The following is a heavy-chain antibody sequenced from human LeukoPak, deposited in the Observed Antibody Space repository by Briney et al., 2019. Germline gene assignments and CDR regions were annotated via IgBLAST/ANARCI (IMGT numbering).Heavy chain of an antibody. CDR3: ARRRTIFGVVITFDY. V-gene: IGHV4-39*01. D-gene: IGHD3-3*01. CDR2: IYYSGST. J-gene: IGHJ4*02. Sequence: NPSETLSLTCTVSGGSISSSSYYWGWIRQPPGKGLEWIGSIYYSGSTYYNPSIKSRVTISVDTSKNQFSLKLSSVTAADTAVYYCARRRTIFGVVITFDYWGQGTLVTVSS. CDR1: GGSISSSSYY.